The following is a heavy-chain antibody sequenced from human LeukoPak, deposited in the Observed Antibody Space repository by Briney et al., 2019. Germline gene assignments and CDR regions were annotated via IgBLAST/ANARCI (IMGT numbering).Heavy chain of an antibody. CDR3: ARSPRSSRITMIVVPEYFQH. J-gene: IGHJ1*01. CDR1: GFTFSSYG. CDR2: ISYDGSNK. Sequence: GGSLRLSCAASGFTFSSYGMHWVRQAPGKGLEWVAVISYDGSNKYYADSVKGRFTISRDNSKNTLYLQMNSLRAEDTAVYYCARSPRSSRITMIVVPEYFQHWGQGTLVTVSS. D-gene: IGHD3-22*01. V-gene: IGHV3-30*03.